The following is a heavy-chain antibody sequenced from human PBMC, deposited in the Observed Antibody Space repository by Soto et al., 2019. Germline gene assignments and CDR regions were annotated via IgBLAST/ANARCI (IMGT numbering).Heavy chain of an antibody. CDR1: GGSITSGDYY. Sequence: QVQLQESGPGLVKPSQTLSLTCTVSGGSITSGDYYWSWIRQPPGKGLEWVGYDYYGGRTYYNPSLESRNTFALDTAKNQFSLELTSVTAADTAVYYCASGSTVINTLDFWGQGTLVTVSS. CDR3: ASGSTVINTLDF. D-gene: IGHD4-17*01. V-gene: IGHV4-30-4*01. J-gene: IGHJ4*02. CDR2: DYYGGRT.